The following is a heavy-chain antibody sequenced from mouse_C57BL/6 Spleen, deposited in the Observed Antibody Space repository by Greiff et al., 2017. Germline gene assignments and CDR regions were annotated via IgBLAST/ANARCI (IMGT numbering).Heavy chain of an antibody. J-gene: IGHJ4*01. CDR1: GYTFTSYW. V-gene: IGHV1-55*01. D-gene: IGHD2-12*01. CDR3: ASYYSPYYAMDY. CDR2: IYPGSGST. Sequence: QVQLQQPGAELVQPGASVSMSCTASGYTFTSYWITWVQQWPGQGLEWIGDIYPGSGSTNYNEKFKSKATQTVDTSSSSAYMQLSRLTSEDSAVYDSASYYSPYYAMDYWGQGTSVTVSS.